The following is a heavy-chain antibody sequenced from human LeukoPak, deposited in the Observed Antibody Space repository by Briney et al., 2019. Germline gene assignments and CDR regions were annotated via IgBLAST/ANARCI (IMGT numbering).Heavy chain of an antibody. J-gene: IGHJ5*02. CDR3: ARAWFDP. Sequence: SETLSLTCAVYGGSFSGYYWSWIRQPPGKGLEWIGEINHSGSTNYNPSLKSRVTISVDTSKNQFSLKLSSVTAADTAVYYCARAWFDPWGQGTLVTVSS. V-gene: IGHV4-34*01. CDR1: GGSFSGYY. CDR2: INHSGST.